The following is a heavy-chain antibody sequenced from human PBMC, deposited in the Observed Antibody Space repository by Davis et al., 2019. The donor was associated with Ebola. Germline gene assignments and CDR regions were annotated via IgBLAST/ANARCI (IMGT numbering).Heavy chain of an antibody. Sequence: GESLKISCEASGFSFSDYIMNWVRQAPGKGLEWLSYISSSRTTYYAESLKGRFTISRDNAKNSLYLQMNSLRDEDTAVYYCAREDYIYYSMDVWGKGTTVTVSS. CDR3: AREDYIYYSMDV. J-gene: IGHJ6*04. V-gene: IGHV3-48*02. D-gene: IGHD3-16*01. CDR2: ISSSRTT. CDR1: GFSFSDYI.